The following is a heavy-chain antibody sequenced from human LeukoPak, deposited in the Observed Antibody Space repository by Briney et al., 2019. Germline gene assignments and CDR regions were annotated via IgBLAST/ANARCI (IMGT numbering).Heavy chain of an antibody. CDR3: ARGGSGYYYWYY. D-gene: IGHD3-22*01. Sequence: ASVKVSCKASVYTFTSYDINWVRQATGQGVEWMGWRKPNSGNTGNAHKFQGRVTMTRETTISTAYMELSRLRSEETAVYYCARGGSGYYYWYYWGEGTLVTASS. J-gene: IGHJ4*02. V-gene: IGHV1-8*01. CDR1: VYTFTSYD. CDR2: RKPNSGNT.